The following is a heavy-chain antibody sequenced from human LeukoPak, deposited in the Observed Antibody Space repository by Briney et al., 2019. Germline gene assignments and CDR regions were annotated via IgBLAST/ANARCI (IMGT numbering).Heavy chain of an antibody. V-gene: IGHV4-4*02. CDR1: GGSISSSNW. CDR3: ARGSRRLADFHY. Sequence: SGTLSLTCAVSGGSISSSNWWSWVRQPPGKGLEWIGEIYESGSTNYNPSLKSRVTISVDRPKNQFSLKLSSVTAADTAVYYCARGSRRLADFHYWGQGTLVTVSS. D-gene: IGHD6-19*01. CDR2: IYESGST. J-gene: IGHJ4*02.